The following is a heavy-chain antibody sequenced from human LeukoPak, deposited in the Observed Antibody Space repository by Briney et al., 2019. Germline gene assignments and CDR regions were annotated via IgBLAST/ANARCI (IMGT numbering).Heavy chain of an antibody. Sequence: SETLSLTCTVSGGSISSSSYYWGWIRQPPGKGLEWIGSIYYSGSTYYNPSLKSRVTISVDTSKNQFSLKVSSVTAADTAVYYCAAAIRYSSGWYLLEPFDYWGQGTLVTVSS. J-gene: IGHJ4*02. CDR1: GGSISSSSYY. CDR2: IYYSGST. V-gene: IGHV4-39*01. CDR3: AAAIRYSSGWYLLEPFDY. D-gene: IGHD6-19*01.